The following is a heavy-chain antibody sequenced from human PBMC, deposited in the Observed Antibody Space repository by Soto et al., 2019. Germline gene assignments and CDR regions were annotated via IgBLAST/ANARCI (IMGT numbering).Heavy chain of an antibody. CDR1: GFDLRPPW. CDR3: TTGIDYDFLTGYHNVAY. CDR2: IKSKTEGGTA. V-gene: IGHV3-15*01. J-gene: IGHJ4*02. D-gene: IGHD3-9*01. Sequence: EVQLLESGGGLVKPGGSLRLSCAASGFDLRPPWMTWVRQAAGKGLEWVGHIKSKTEGGTADYATPVKGRITISRDDAKNTIYLQRNSLKTEDTALYYCTTGIDYDFLTGYHNVAYCGQGTLVTVYS.